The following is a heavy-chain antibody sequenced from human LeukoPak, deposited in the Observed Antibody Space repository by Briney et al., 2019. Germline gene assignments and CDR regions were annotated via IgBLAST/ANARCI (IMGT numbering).Heavy chain of an antibody. V-gene: IGHV1-2*02. D-gene: IGHD5-24*01. CDR3: ARDGEMATIENYFES. J-gene: IGHJ4*02. CDR2: INPNSGGT. CDR1: GYTFTGYY. Sequence: ASVKVSCKASGYTFTGYYMHWVRQAPGQGLEWMGWINPNSGGTNYAQKFQGRVTMTRDTSISTAYMELSRLRSDDTAVYYCARDGEMATIENYFESWGQGTLVTVSS.